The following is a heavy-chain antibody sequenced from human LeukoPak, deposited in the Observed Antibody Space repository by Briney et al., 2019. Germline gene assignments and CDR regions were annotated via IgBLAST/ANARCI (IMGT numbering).Heavy chain of an antibody. Sequence: GGSLRLSCAASGFTFSSYAMSWVRQAPGKGLEWGSAISGSGGSTYYADSVKGRFTISRDNSKNTLYLQMNSLRAEDTAVYYCAKVLSIAARPLVDYWGQGTLVTVSS. D-gene: IGHD6-6*01. V-gene: IGHV3-23*01. CDR1: GFTFSSYA. J-gene: IGHJ4*02. CDR3: AKVLSIAARPLVDY. CDR2: ISGSGGST.